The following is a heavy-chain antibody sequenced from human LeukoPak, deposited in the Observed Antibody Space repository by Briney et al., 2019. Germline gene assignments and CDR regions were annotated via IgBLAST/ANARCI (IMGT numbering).Heavy chain of an antibody. J-gene: IGHJ4*02. CDR2: IYPGDSDA. D-gene: IGHD2-8*02. V-gene: IGHV5-51*01. Sequence: GESLKISXKASGYSFTTYWIGCVRQMPGKGLEWTGIIYPGDSDATYNPSFQGQVTISVDTSITTAHLQWSSLKASDTAIYYCAISLGLSDTYWDFWGQGTLVTVTS. CDR3: AISLGLSDTYWDF. CDR1: GYSFTTYW.